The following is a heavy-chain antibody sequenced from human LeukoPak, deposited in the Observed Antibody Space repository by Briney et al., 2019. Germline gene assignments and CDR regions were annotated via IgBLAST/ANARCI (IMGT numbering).Heavy chain of an antibody. J-gene: IGHJ6*03. V-gene: IGHV4-59*12. CDR2: IYYSGST. Sequence: SETLSLTCTVSGGSISSYYWSWIRQPPGKGLEWIGYIYYSGSTNYNPSLKSRVTISVDTSKNQFSLKLSSVTAADTAVYYCARGLSHYDFWGGSHYYYYMDVWGKGTTVTVSS. CDR3: ARGLSHYDFWGGSHYYYYMDV. D-gene: IGHD3-3*01. CDR1: GGSISSYY.